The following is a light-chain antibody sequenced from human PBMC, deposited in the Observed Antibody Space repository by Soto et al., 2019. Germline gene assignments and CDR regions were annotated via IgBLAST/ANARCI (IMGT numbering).Light chain of an antibody. CDR1: QGISSY. CDR3: QQCNSYPT. V-gene: IGKV1-9*01. Sequence: DIQLTQSPSFLSASVGDGVTITCRAIQGISSYLAWYQQRPGKAPKLLIYAASTLQSGVPSRFSGSGSGTEFTLTISILQPEDFATYYCQQCNSYPTFGGGTKVEIK. J-gene: IGKJ4*02. CDR2: AAS.